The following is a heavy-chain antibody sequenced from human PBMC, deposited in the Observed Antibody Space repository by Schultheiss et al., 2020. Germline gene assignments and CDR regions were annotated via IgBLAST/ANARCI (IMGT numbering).Heavy chain of an antibody. CDR2: ISHSGST. J-gene: IGHJ1*01. CDR3: ARGGYDYVYFQH. D-gene: IGHD3-16*01. Sequence: WGSLRLSCAVYGGSFSNYYWSWIRQPPGKGLEWIGEISHSGSTNYNPSLKSRVTVSADTSRNQFSLKLSSVTAADTAVYYCARGGYDYVYFQHWGQGTLVTVAS. V-gene: IGHV4-34*01. CDR1: GGSFSNYY.